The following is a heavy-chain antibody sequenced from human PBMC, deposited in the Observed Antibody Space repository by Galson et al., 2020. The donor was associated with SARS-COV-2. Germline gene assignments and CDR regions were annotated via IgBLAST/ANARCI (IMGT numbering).Heavy chain of an antibody. CDR3: ARVYYYDLGPYGY. CDR1: GYTFTGYH. D-gene: IGHD3-16*01. Sequence: ASVKFSCKASGYTFTGYHLHWVRRAPGQGLEWMGWINPNSGGTNYAQKFQGRVTMTRDTSISTAYMELNGLRFDDTAMYYCARVYYYDLGPYGYWGQGTLVTVSS. J-gene: IGHJ4*02. CDR2: INPNSGGT. V-gene: IGHV1-2*02.